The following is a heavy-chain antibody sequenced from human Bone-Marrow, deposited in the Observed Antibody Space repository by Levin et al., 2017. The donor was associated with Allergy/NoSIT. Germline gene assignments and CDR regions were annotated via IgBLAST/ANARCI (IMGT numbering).Heavy chain of an antibody. CDR1: GGSFSGYY. J-gene: IGHJ4*02. CDR2: INHSGST. CDR3: ARGYCSSTSCRFGY. Sequence: SQTLSLTCAVYGGSFSGYYWSWIRQPPGKGLEWIGEINHSGSTNYNPSLKSRVTISVDTSKNQFSLKLSSVTAADTAVYYCARGYCSSTSCRFGYWGQGTLVTVSS. V-gene: IGHV4-34*01. D-gene: IGHD2-2*01.